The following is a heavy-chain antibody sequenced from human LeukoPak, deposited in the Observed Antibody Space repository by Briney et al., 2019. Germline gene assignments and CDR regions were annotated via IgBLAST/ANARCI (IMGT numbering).Heavy chain of an antibody. CDR3: AKAPRITMIVVVASWFDP. J-gene: IGHJ5*02. Sequence: GGSLRLSCAASGFTFSSYGMHWVRQAPGKGLEWVAFMRYDGSNKYYADSVKGRFTISRDNSKNTLYLQMNSLRAEDTAVYYCAKAPRITMIVVVASWFDPWGQGTLVTVSS. V-gene: IGHV3-30*02. CDR2: MRYDGSNK. D-gene: IGHD3-22*01. CDR1: GFTFSSYG.